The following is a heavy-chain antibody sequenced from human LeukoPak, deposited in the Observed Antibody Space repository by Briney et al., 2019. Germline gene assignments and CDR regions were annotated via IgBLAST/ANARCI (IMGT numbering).Heavy chain of an antibody. V-gene: IGHV3-48*01. D-gene: IGHD6-19*01. Sequence: GGSLRLSCAASGFTFSSYSMNWVRQAPGKGLEWVSYISSSSSTIYYADSVKGRFTISRDNAKNSLYLQMNSLRAENTAVYYCARDKRSSGWYGVKDYWGQGTLVTVSS. J-gene: IGHJ4*02. CDR3: ARDKRSSGWYGVKDY. CDR1: GFTFSSYS. CDR2: ISSSSSTI.